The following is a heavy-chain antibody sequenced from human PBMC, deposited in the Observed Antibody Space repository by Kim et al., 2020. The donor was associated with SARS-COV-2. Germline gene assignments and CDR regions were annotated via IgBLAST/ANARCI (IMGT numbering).Heavy chain of an antibody. D-gene: IGHD2-2*01. V-gene: IGHV4-4*09. J-gene: IGHJ4*02. CDR3: ARFTAVPAAVDY. Sequence: NYTPPLKSRVTISVDTSKNQFSLKLSSVTAADTAVYYCARFTAVPAAVDYWGQGTLVTVSS.